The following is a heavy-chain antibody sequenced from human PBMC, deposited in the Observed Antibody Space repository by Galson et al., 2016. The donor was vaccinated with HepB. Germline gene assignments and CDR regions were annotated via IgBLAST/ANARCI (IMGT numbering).Heavy chain of an antibody. J-gene: IGHJ4*01. CDR3: ARGLPTWGSYRYGADFDY. CDR1: GLVFTTYA. Sequence: SLRLSCAASGLVFTTYAMHWVRQAPGKGLEWVASISYDGGNTHYADSVKGRFTISRDNSRRTLSLQMNSLRAEDTAMYYYARGLPTWGSYRYGADFDYWGHGTLVTVSS. V-gene: IGHV3-30-3*01. CDR2: ISYDGGNT. D-gene: IGHD3-16*02.